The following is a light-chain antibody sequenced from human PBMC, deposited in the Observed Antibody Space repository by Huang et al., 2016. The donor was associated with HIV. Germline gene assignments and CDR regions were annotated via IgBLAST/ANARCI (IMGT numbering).Light chain of an antibody. V-gene: IGKV4-1*01. CDR3: QQYFSTPLT. CDR1: HILLYSSNNNNY. Sequence: IVVTQSPDSLAVSLGERAAINCKSSHILLYSSNNNNYLAWYQQKPCQSPALLIYCASARAPGVPDRFNGSGSGTDFTLTINSLQTEDVALYYCQQYFSTPLTFGGGTKVDIK. CDR2: CAS. J-gene: IGKJ4*01.